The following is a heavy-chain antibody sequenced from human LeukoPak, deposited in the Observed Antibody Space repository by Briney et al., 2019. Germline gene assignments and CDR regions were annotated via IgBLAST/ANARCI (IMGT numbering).Heavy chain of an antibody. V-gene: IGHV5-51*01. CDR3: ARHRRKSIIGTASSRGFDS. CDR1: GYSFTSYW. CDR2: ICPGDSDT. Sequence: ESLKISCKGSGYSFTSYWIGWVRQMPGKGLEWMGIICPGDSDTTYSPSFQGQVTISADKSISTAYLQWSSLKASDTAMYYCARHRRKSIIGTASSRGFDSWGQGTLVTVSS. J-gene: IGHJ4*02. D-gene: IGHD3-10*01.